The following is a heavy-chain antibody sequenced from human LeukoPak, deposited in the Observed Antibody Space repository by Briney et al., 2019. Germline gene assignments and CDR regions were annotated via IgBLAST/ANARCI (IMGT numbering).Heavy chain of an antibody. CDR1: GYTFTSYA. Sequence: SVKVSCKASGYTFTSYAMHWVRQAPGQRVDGLGWINAGNGKTKYSQKFQGRVTITRDTSASTAYMELSSLRSEDTAVYYCAREETDRSGWDWGQGTLVTVSS. V-gene: IGHV1-3*01. D-gene: IGHD6-19*01. CDR2: INAGNGKT. CDR3: AREETDRSGWD. J-gene: IGHJ4*02.